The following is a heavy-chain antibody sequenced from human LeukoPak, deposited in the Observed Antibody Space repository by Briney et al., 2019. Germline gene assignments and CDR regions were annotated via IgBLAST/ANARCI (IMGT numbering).Heavy chain of an antibody. D-gene: IGHD3-10*01. J-gene: IGHJ4*02. V-gene: IGHV3-23*01. Sequence: GGSLRLSCAASGFTFSSYAMSWVRQAPGKGLEWVSAISGSGGSTYYADSVKGRFTISRDNSKNSLYLQMNSLRAEDTALYYCAKDMGVITTVRVFDYWGQGTLVTVSS. CDR1: GFTFSSYA. CDR3: AKDMGVITTVRVFDY. CDR2: ISGSGGST.